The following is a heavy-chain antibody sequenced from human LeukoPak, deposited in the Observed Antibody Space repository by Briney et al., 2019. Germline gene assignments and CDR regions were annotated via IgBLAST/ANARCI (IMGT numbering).Heavy chain of an antibody. V-gene: IGHV4-38-2*02. CDR2: IFHSGIT. D-gene: IGHD2-21*02. J-gene: IGHJ3*02. Sequence: PSETLSLTCTVSGYSISSGYYWGWIRQPPGKGLEWIGEIFHSGITNYNPSLKSRVIMSVDKSKNQLSLKLNSVTAADTAVYYCARRDSFVFDIWGQGTMVTVSS. CDR3: ARRDSFVFDI. CDR1: GYSISSGYY.